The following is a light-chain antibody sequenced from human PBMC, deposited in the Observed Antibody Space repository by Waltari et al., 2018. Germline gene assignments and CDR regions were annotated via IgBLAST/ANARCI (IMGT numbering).Light chain of an antibody. Sequence: QSALTQPPPASGSPGQSVTISCTGPTSDVGGYNYVSWYQQHPGKAPKLMIYEVSKRPSGVPDRFSGSKSGNTASLTVSGLRAEDEADYYCSSYAGNNNVVFGGGTKLTVL. CDR2: EVS. CDR3: SSYAGNNNVV. J-gene: IGLJ2*01. CDR1: TSDVGGYNY. V-gene: IGLV2-8*01.